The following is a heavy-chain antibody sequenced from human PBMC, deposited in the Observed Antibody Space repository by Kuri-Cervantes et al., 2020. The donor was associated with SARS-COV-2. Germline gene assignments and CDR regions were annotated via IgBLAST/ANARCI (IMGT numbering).Heavy chain of an antibody. CDR2: IWYDGSNK. V-gene: IGHV3-33*01. Sequence: GGSLRLSCAASGFSFSTYGIHWVRQAPGEGLQWVAVIWYDGSNKYYADSVKGRFTISREDSKNTVYLEMNSLRVDDTAVYYCARGASGYNPPFDYWGQGTLVTVSS. CDR3: ARGASGYNPPFDY. CDR1: GFSFSTYG. D-gene: IGHD5-24*01. J-gene: IGHJ4*02.